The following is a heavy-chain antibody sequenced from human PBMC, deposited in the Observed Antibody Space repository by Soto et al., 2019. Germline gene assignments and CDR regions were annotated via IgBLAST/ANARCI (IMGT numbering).Heavy chain of an antibody. CDR1: GGSISNYY. D-gene: IGHD5-18*01. Sequence: QVQLQESGPGLVKPSETLSLTCTVSGGSISNYYWSWIRQSPGKGLEWIGYIYYIGTTNYNPSLKSRVTISLDMSNNQFSLKLSSVTAADTAVYYCVRGGGGYGNGMIDYWGQRTLVTVSS. J-gene: IGHJ4*02. CDR2: IYYIGTT. CDR3: VRGGGGYGNGMIDY. V-gene: IGHV4-59*01.